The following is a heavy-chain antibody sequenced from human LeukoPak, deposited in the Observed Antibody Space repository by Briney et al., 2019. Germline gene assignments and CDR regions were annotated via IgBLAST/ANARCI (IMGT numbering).Heavy chain of an antibody. CDR3: AKVGIEWLVPDY. Sequence: GGSLRLSCAASGFTFSSYTMNWVRQAPGKRLEWVSSISSSTSTIHYADSVKGRFTIFRDNAKNSPYLQMNSLRAEDTAVYYCAKVGIEWLVPDYWGQGTLVTVSS. J-gene: IGHJ4*02. D-gene: IGHD6-19*01. CDR2: ISSSTSTI. V-gene: IGHV3-48*01. CDR1: GFTFSSYT.